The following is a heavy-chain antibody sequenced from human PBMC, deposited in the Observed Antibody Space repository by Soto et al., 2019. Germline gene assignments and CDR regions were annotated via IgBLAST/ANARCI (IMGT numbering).Heavy chain of an antibody. D-gene: IGHD6-13*01. CDR1: GFTFSNYA. Sequence: VQLLESGGGLVQPGGSLRLPCAASGFTFSNYAMSWVRQAPGKGLEWVSAVSGSGGNTYYADSVQGRFTISRDNSKTMLNLQMNSLRAEDTAVYYCAKLNLFVSGAAGRGPFDYWGQGTLVTVSS. V-gene: IGHV3-23*01. J-gene: IGHJ4*02. CDR2: VSGSGGNT. CDR3: AKLNLFVSGAAGRGPFDY.